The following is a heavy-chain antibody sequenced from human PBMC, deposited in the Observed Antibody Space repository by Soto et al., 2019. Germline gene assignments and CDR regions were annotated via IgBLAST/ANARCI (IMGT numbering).Heavy chain of an antibody. CDR2: ISAYNVNT. CDR1: GYTFTSYC. J-gene: IGHJ6*03. CDR3: ARDGEMTGTTGYYYYYYMDV. V-gene: IGHV1-18*01. Sequence: ASVKVSCKASGYTFTSYCISWVRQAPGQGLEWMGWISAYNVNTNYAQKLQGRVTMTTDTSTSTAYMELRSLRSDDTAVYYCARDGEMTGTTGYYYYYYMDVWGKGTTVTVSS. D-gene: IGHD1-7*01.